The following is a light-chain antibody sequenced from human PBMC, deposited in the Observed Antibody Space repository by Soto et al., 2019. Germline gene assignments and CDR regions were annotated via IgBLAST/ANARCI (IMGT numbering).Light chain of an antibody. CDR3: QQYDTIQYT. J-gene: IGKJ2*01. Sequence: DIQMTQSPSSLSASVGDRVTITCQASQDITTYLNWFQQKPGKAPKLLIYGASNLETGVPSRFSGRGSGTDFTFAISSLQPEDIETYYCQQYDTIQYTFGQGTKLEIK. CDR2: GAS. CDR1: QDITTY. V-gene: IGKV1-33*01.